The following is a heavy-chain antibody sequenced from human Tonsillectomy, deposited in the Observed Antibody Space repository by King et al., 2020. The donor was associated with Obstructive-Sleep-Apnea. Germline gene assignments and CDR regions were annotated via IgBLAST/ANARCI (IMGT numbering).Heavy chain of an antibody. D-gene: IGHD3-10*01. V-gene: IGHV4-59*08. CDR2: ISYSGST. CDR3: ARSESGWYFDL. Sequence: VQLQESGPGLVKPSETLSLTCTVSGDSISSYFWSWVRQPPGQGLEWVGYISYSGSTNYNPSLKSRVTISLYTSKNQFSLTLSSVTAADTAVYYCARSESGWYFDLWGRGTLVTVSS. J-gene: IGHJ2*01. CDR1: GDSISSYF.